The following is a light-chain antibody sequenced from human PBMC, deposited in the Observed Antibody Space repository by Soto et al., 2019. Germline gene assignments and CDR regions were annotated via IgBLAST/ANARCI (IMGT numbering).Light chain of an antibody. J-gene: IGKJ1*01. CDR1: QNVDSDY. CDR3: QQYGSSSSWT. CDR2: GAS. V-gene: IGKV3-20*01. Sequence: EVVLTQSPGTLSLSPGERVTLSCRASQNVDSDYLAWYQQKTGQAPRLLIYGASSRATGIPDRFSGSGSGTDFTLTINRPEPEDFAVYCCQQYGSSSSWTFGQGPKVEIK.